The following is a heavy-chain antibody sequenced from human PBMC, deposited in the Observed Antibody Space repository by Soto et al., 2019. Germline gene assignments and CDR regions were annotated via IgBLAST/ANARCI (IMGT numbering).Heavy chain of an antibody. CDR3: ARGTLTSIDMVDY. V-gene: IGHV3-74*01. D-gene: IGHD2-21*01. Sequence: EVQLVESGGALVQPGGSLRLSCAASGFTFSTYWMHWVRQGPGKGLVWVSRISGDGTRTNYADSVGGRFTVSRDNAKNTLYLQINSLTVEDTAVYYCARGTLTSIDMVDYWGQGTLVTVSS. CDR1: GFTFSTYW. CDR2: ISGDGTRT. J-gene: IGHJ4*02.